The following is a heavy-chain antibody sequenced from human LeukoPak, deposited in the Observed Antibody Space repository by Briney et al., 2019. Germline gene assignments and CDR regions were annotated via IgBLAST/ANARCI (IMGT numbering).Heavy chain of an antibody. J-gene: IGHJ4*02. D-gene: IGHD3-10*01. V-gene: IGHV3-49*04. CDR3: TRGFLMVRGVIDY. CDR1: GFTFGDYA. CDR2: IRSKAYGGTT. Sequence: GRSLRLSCTASGFTFGDYAMSWVRQAPGKGLEWVGFIRSKAYGGTTEYAASVKGRFTISRDDPKSIAYLQMNSLKTEDTAVYYCTRGFLMVRGVIDYWGQGTLVTVSS.